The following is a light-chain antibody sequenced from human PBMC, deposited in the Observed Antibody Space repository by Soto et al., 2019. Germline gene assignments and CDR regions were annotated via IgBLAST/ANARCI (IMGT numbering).Light chain of an antibody. CDR2: DAS. CDR1: QSISRY. CDR3: QQYKNYPFT. J-gene: IGKJ3*01. V-gene: IGKV1D-13*01. Sequence: IQMTQSPSSLSASVGDRVTITCRASQSISRYLNWYQQKPGKAPKLLIYDASSLQSGVPSRFSGSESGAEFTLTISGLQPDDFATYYCQQYKNYPFTFGPGTKV.